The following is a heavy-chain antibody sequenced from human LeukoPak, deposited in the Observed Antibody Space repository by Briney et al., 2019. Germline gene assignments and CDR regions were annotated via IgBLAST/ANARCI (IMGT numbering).Heavy chain of an antibody. Sequence: PGGSLRLSCAASGFTFNTYAMNWVRQAPGKGLECVSAIGGTTVSTYYADSVKGRFTISRDNSKNTLYLQMNSLRADDTAVYYCAKGGLKNYTITHVDYWGQGTLVTVSS. CDR2: IGGTTVST. J-gene: IGHJ4*02. V-gene: IGHV3-23*01. CDR1: GFTFNTYA. D-gene: IGHD3-3*01. CDR3: AKGGLKNYTITHVDY.